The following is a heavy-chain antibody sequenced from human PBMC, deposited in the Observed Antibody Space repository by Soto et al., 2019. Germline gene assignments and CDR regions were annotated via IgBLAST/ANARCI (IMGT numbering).Heavy chain of an antibody. CDR3: ATDSRGNYAHLGY. D-gene: IGHD4-4*01. CDR2: IIPIFGTA. J-gene: IGHJ4*02. V-gene: IGHV1-69*05. CDR1: GGTLSSYA. Sequence: SVKVSCKASGGTLSSYALSWVQQAPGQGLEWMGGIIPIFGTANYAQKFQGRVTITRDMSTGTAYMELSSLRSEDTAVYYCATDSRGNYAHLGYWGQGTLVTVSS.